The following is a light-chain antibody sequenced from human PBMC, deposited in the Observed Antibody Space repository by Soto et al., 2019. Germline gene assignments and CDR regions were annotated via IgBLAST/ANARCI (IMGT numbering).Light chain of an antibody. CDR2: WAS. CDR1: QSISSY. J-gene: IGKJ4*01. CDR3: QQYYSSPRT. V-gene: IGKV4-1*01. Sequence: DIQMTQSPSSLSASLGDRVTITCRASQSISSYLSWYQQKPGQPPKLLIYWASTRESGVPDRFSGSGSGTDFTLTISSLQAEDVAVYYCQQYYSSPRTFGGGTKVDIK.